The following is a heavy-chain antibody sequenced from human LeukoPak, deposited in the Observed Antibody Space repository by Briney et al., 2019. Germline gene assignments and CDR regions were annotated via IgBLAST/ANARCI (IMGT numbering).Heavy chain of an antibody. CDR3: ARLFYYDSSGVYGMDV. D-gene: IGHD3-22*01. V-gene: IGHV3-11*04. CDR1: GFTFSDYY. J-gene: IGHJ6*02. Sequence: GGSLRLSCAASGFTFSDYYMSWIRQAPGKGLEWVSYISSSGSTIYYADSVKGRFTISRDNAKNSLYLQMNSLRVEDTAVYYCARLFYYDSSGVYGMDVWGQGTTVTVSS. CDR2: ISSSGSTI.